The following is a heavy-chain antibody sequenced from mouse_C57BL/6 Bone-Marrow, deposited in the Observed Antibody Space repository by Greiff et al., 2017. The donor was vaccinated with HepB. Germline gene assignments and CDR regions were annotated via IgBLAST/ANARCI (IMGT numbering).Heavy chain of an antibody. CDR2: IDPSDSYT. D-gene: IGHD3-3*01. V-gene: IGHV1-69*01. CDR3: AREGLTLFDY. Sequence: QVQLQQPGAELVMPGASVKLSCKASGYTFTSYWMHWVKQRPGQGLEWIGEIDPSDSYTNYNQKFKGKSTLTVDKSSSTAYMQLSSLTSEDSAVCYCAREGLTLFDYWGQGTTLTVSS. J-gene: IGHJ2*01. CDR1: GYTFTSYW.